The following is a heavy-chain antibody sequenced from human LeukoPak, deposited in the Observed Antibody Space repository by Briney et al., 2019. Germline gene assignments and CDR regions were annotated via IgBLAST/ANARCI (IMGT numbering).Heavy chain of an antibody. CDR1: GGSINSGGYS. J-gene: IGHJ4*02. Sequence: TSQTLSLTCAVSGGSINSGGYSWSWIRQPPGKGLEWIGYIYHSGTTYYNPSLKSRVTISVDRSRNQFSLKLSSVTAADTAVYYCARRGEVRGVAFDYWGQGTLVTVSS. CDR3: ARRGEVRGVAFDY. V-gene: IGHV4-30-2*01. D-gene: IGHD3-10*01. CDR2: IYHSGTT.